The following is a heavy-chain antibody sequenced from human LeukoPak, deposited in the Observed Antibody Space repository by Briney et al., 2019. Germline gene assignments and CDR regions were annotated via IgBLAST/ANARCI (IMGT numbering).Heavy chain of an antibody. Sequence: SETLSLTCTVSGGSISSSSYYWGWIRQPPGKGLEWIGSIYYSGSTYYNPSLKSRVTISVDTSKNQFSLKLSSVTAADTAVYYCARDRLYSSSWNNWFDPWGQGTLVTVSS. CDR3: ARDRLYSSSWNNWFDP. V-gene: IGHV4-39*02. CDR2: IYYSGST. D-gene: IGHD6-13*01. J-gene: IGHJ5*02. CDR1: GGSISSSSYY.